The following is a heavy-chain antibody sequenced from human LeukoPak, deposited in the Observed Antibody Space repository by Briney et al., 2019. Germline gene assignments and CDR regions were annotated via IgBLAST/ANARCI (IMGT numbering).Heavy chain of an antibody. J-gene: IGHJ4*02. D-gene: IGHD4-17*01. CDR3: THDSGDPVVDY. Sequence: GGSLRLSCAASGFTFSSYSMNWVRQAPGKGLEWVSSISSSSSYIYYADSVKGRFTISRDNAKNSLYLQMNGLRAEDTAVYYCTHDSGDPVVDYWGQGTLVTVSS. CDR1: GFTFSSYS. V-gene: IGHV3-21*01. CDR2: ISSSSSYI.